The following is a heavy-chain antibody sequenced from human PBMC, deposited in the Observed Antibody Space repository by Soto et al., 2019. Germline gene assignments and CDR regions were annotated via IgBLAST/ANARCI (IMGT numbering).Heavy chain of an antibody. J-gene: IGHJ5*02. V-gene: IGHV4-34*01. CDR2: INHSGST. Sequence: PSETLSLTCAVYGGSFSGYYWSWIRQPPGKGLEWIGEINHSGSTNYNPSLKSRVTISVDTSKNQFSLKLSSVTAADTAVYYCARRHIAVAGTGLNWLAPSGQRTLVPVSS. CDR1: GGSFSGYY. D-gene: IGHD6-19*01. CDR3: ARRHIAVAGTGLNWLAP.